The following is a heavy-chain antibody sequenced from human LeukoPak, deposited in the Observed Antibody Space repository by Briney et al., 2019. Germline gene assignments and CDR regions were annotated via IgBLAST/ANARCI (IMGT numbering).Heavy chain of an antibody. CDR3: AKDGYGGHADY. V-gene: IGHV3-30*18. CDR2: ISYDGSNK. Sequence: GGSLRLSCAASGFTFSSYGMHWVRQAPGKGLEWVAVISYDGSNKYYADSVKGRFTISRDNSKNTLYLQMNSLRAEDTAVYYCAKDGYGGHADYWGQGTLVTVSS. J-gene: IGHJ4*02. D-gene: IGHD4-23*01. CDR1: GFTFSSYG.